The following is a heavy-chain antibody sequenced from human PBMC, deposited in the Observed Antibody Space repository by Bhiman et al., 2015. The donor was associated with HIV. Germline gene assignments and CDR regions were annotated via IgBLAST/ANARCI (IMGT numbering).Heavy chain of an antibody. CDR1: GFTLSSYA. D-gene: IGHD3-22*01. CDR2: ISASGGST. V-gene: IGHV3-23*01. Sequence: EVQLLESGGGLVQPGGSLRLSCAASGFTLSSYAMSWVRQAPGKGLEWVSAISASGGSTHYADSVNGRFTISRDNSKNTLYLQMSSLRAEDTAVFYCAKPAYDSSGYYFHDYWGQGTLVTVSS. J-gene: IGHJ4*02. CDR3: AKPAYDSSGYYFHDY.